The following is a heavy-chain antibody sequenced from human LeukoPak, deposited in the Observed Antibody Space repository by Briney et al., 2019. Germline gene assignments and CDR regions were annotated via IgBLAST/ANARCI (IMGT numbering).Heavy chain of an antibody. V-gene: IGHV5-51*01. CDR1: GYRFSSYW. CDR2: IYPGDSDT. D-gene: IGHD2-2*01. Sequence: GESLKISCKGCGYRFSSYWIGWVRQMPGKGLEWMGIIYPGDSDTRYSPSFQGQVTISADKSISTAYLQWSSLKASDTAMYYCAKGYCSSTTCYPGVWFDPWGQGTLVTVSS. J-gene: IGHJ5*02. CDR3: AKGYCSSTTCYPGVWFDP.